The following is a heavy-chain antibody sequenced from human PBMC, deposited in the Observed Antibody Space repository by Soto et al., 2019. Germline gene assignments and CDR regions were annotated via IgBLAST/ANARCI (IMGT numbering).Heavy chain of an antibody. Sequence: SETLSLTCTVSGGSISSYYWSWIRQPPGKGLEWIGYIYYSGSTNYNPSLKSRVTISVDTSKNQFSLKLSSVTAADTAVHYCARAGAAAYYYYYGMDVWGQGTTVTVSS. D-gene: IGHD6-13*01. J-gene: IGHJ6*02. CDR2: IYYSGST. CDR1: GGSISSYY. CDR3: ARAGAAAYYYYYGMDV. V-gene: IGHV4-59*01.